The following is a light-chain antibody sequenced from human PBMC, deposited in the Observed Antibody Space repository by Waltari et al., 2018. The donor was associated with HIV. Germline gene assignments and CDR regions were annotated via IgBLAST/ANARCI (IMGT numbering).Light chain of an antibody. J-gene: IGLJ3*02. CDR1: SNDVGGYNY. V-gene: IGLV2-14*03. Sequence: QSALTQPASVSGSPGQSITISCTGSSNDVGGYNYVSWLHQHPGKAPRLMIYDVSTRPSGVSDRFSGSKSGDTASLTISGLQPEDEADYYCESYTSTSVWVFGGGTRLTVL. CDR2: DVS. CDR3: ESYTSTSVWV.